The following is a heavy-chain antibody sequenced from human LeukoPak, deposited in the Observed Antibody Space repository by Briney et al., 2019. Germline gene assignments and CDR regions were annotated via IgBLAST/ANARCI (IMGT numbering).Heavy chain of an antibody. V-gene: IGHV3-30-3*01. CDR1: GFTFSSYA. D-gene: IGHD3-22*01. CDR2: ISYDGSNK. J-gene: IGHJ1*01. CDR3: ARKGIDDSSGYYFAEYFQH. Sequence: PGRSLRLSCAASGFTFSSYAMHWVRQAPGKGLEWVAVISYDGSNKYYADSVKGRFTISRDNSKNPLYLQMNSLRAEDTAVYYCARKGIDDSSGYYFAEYFQHWGQGTLVTVSS.